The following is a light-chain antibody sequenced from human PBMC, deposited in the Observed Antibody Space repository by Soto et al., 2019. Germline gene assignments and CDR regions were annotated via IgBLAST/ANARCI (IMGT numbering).Light chain of an antibody. Sequence: DIQMTQSPSTLSASVGDRVTITCRASQSISSWLAWYQQKPGKAHKLLIYKAYSLESGVQSRFSGSGSGTDFTLTIRRLEPEDFAVYYCKQYGSSPITFGQGTRLEIK. CDR3: KQYGSSPIT. CDR2: KAY. J-gene: IGKJ5*01. V-gene: IGKV1-5*03. CDR1: QSISSW.